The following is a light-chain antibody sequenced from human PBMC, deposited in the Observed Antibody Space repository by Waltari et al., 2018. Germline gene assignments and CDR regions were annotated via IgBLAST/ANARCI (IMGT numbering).Light chain of an antibody. V-gene: IGLV4-69*01. CDR1: SGHSSNI. J-gene: IGLJ3*02. CDR2: VKSDGSH. CDR3: QTGGHGTWV. Sequence: QLVLTQSPSASASLGASVKLTCTLSSGHSSNIIAWHQQQPEKGPRYLRKVKSDGSHSKGDEIPDRFSGSSSGAERYLTISSLQSEDEADYYCQTGGHGTWVFGGGTKLTVL.